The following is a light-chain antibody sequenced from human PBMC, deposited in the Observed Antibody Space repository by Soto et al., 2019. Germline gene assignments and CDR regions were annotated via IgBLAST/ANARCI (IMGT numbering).Light chain of an antibody. CDR1: QSVSSRF. CDR3: QQYGSSPYT. Sequence: DIVLTQSPGTLSLSPGVRATLSCRAIQSVSSRFLAWYQQKPGQAPRLLMYGASSRATRIPDRFSGTGSGTDFTLIISRLEPEDFGVYYCQQYGSSPYTFGLGTKLEIK. J-gene: IGKJ2*01. V-gene: IGKV3-20*01. CDR2: GAS.